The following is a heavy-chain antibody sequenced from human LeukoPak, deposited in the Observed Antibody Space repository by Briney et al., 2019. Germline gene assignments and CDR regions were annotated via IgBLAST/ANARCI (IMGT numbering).Heavy chain of an antibody. V-gene: IGHV1-69*13. CDR1: GGTFSSYA. CDR3: ARVGPGYCTNGVCYTGVWFDP. Sequence: SVKVSCKASGGTFSSYAISWVRQAPGQGLEWMGGIIPIFGTANYAQKFQGRVTITADESTGTAYMELSSLRSEDTAVYYCARVGPGYCTNGVCYTGVWFDPWGQGTLVTVSS. J-gene: IGHJ5*02. CDR2: IIPIFGTA. D-gene: IGHD2-8*01.